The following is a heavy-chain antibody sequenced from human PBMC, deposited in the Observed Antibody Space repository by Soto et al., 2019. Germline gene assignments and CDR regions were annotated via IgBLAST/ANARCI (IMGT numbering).Heavy chain of an antibody. D-gene: IGHD2-2*01. J-gene: IGHJ6*03. V-gene: IGHV4-34*01. CDR3: ARGSIGYCSSTSCYVKRYYYYYYMDV. CDR2: INHSGST. CDR1: GGSFSGYY. Sequence: PSETLSLTCAVYGGSFSGYYWSWIRQPPGKGLEWIGEINHSGSTNYNPSLKSRVTISVDTSKNQFSLKLSSVTAADTAVYYCARGSIGYCSSTSCYVKRYYYYYYMDVWGKGTTVTVSS.